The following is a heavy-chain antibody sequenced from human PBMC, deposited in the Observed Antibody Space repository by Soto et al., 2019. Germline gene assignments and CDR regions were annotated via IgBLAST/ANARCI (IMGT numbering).Heavy chain of an antibody. D-gene: IGHD3-22*01. CDR3: ARGPYYYDSSGYYTY. CDR1: GGTFSSYS. CDR2: INPNSGGT. J-gene: IGHJ4*02. V-gene: IGHV1-2*04. Sequence: GASVEVSCKASGGTFSSYSISWVRQAPGQGLEWMGWINPNSGGTNYAQKFQGWVTMTRDTSISTAYMELSRLRSDDTAVYYCARGPYYYDSSGYYTYWGQGTLVTVSS.